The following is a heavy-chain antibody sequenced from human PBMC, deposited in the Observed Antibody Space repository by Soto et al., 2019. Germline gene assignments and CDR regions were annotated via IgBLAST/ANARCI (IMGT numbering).Heavy chain of an antibody. CDR2: INGDGSST. V-gene: IGHV3-74*01. J-gene: IGHJ4*02. CDR3: VRAWYSGHGGIDY. Sequence: EVQLVESGGDLVQPGGSLRLSCAASGFTFSTFWMHWVRQVPGKGLVWVSRINGDGSSTNYADSVKGRFTISRDNAKNTLHLQMNSLRAEDTAMYYCVRAWYSGHGGIDYWGQGTPVTVSS. CDR1: GFTFSTFW. D-gene: IGHD5-12*01.